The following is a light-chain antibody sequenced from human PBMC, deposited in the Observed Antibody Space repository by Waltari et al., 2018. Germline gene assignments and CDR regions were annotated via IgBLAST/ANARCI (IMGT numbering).Light chain of an antibody. CDR2: GAS. CDR3: QQYHESPPIT. V-gene: IGKV3-15*01. Sequence: EIVMMQSPATLSVSPGERATLSCRASQSISSQLAWYQQKPGQAPRLLIYGASTRATGIPARSSGSGSGTEFTLTISSLQSEDFAVYFCQQYHESPPITFGPGTKVDIK. CDR1: QSISSQ. J-gene: IGKJ3*01.